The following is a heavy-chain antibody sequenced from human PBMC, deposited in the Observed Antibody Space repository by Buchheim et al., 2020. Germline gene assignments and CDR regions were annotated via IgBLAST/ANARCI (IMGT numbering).Heavy chain of an antibody. CDR2: ISYDGSNK. J-gene: IGHJ4*02. V-gene: IGHV3-30*18. CDR1: GFTFSSYG. CDR3: AKEGLLAFDY. D-gene: IGHD2-15*01. Sequence: QVQLVESGGGVVQPGRSLRLSCAASGFTFSSYGMHWVRQAPGKGLEWVAVISYDGSNKYYADSVKGRFTISRDNSKNTLYRQMNSLRAEDTAVYYCAKEGLLAFDYWGQGTL.